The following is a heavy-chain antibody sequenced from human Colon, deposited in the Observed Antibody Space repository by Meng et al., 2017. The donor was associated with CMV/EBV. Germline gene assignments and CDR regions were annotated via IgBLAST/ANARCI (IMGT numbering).Heavy chain of an antibody. CDR2: INADGSTI. D-gene: IGHD3-10*01. CDR1: FTFSTSW. Sequence: FTFSTSWRHWVRQVTGKGLVWVSRINADGSTITYADSVKGRFTISRDNAKNTLYLQMSSLRVDDTAMYYCARDFFTAHYSSGGDDFDSWGQGTLVTVSS. CDR3: ARDFFTAHYSSGGDDFDS. V-gene: IGHV3-74*03. J-gene: IGHJ4*02.